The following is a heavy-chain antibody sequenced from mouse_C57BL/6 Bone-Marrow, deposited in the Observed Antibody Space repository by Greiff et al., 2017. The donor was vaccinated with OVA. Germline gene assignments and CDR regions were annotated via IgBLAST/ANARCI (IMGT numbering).Heavy chain of an antibody. CDR3: ARCYYGSSYWYFDV. J-gene: IGHJ1*03. CDR2: IYPGSGNT. D-gene: IGHD1-1*01. Sequence: QVQLKESGAELVRPGASVKLSCKASGYTFTDYYINWVKQRPGQGLEWIARIYPGSGNTYYNEKFKGKATLTAEKSSSTAYMQLSSLTSEDSAVYFCARCYYGSSYWYFDVWGTGTTVTVSS. V-gene: IGHV1-76*01. CDR1: GYTFTDYY.